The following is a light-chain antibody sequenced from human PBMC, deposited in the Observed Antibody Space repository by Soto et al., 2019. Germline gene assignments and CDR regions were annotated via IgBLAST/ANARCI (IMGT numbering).Light chain of an antibody. Sequence: EIVLTQSPGTLSLSPGERATLSCRASQSVISSYLAWYQQKPGQAPRLLIYGASSRATGIPDRVSGSGSGTDFTLTISSLELEEFAVYYCPQYGSSSWTFGQGTKVDVK. J-gene: IGKJ1*01. CDR1: QSVISSY. V-gene: IGKV3-20*01. CDR3: PQYGSSSWT. CDR2: GAS.